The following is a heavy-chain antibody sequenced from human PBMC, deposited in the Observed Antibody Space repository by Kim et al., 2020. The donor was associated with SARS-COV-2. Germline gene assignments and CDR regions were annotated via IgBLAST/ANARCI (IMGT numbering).Heavy chain of an antibody. CDR1: GGTFSSYA. V-gene: IGHV1-69*13. J-gene: IGHJ4*02. CDR3: ARGLDGMVVVTAMDY. CDR2: IIPIFGTA. Sequence: SVKVSCKASGGTFSSYAISWVRQAPGQGLEWMGGIIPIFGTANYAQKFQGRVTITADESTSTAYMELSSLRSEDTAVYYCARGLDGMVVVTAMDYWGQGTLVTVSS. D-gene: IGHD2-21*02.